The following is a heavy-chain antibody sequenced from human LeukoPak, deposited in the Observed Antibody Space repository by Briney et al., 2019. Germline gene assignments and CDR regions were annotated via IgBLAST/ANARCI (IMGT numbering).Heavy chain of an antibody. V-gene: IGHV3-7*01. J-gene: IGHJ4*02. CDR2: IKQDGSEK. D-gene: IGHD3-3*01. CDR3: ARGEPWSGYYKPYYFDY. Sequence: GGSLRLSCAASGFTFSSYWMSWVRQAPGKGLEWVANIKQDGSEKYYVDSVKGRFTISRDNAKNSLYLQMNSLGAEDTAVYYCARGEPWSGYYKPYYFDYWGQGTLVTVSS. CDR1: GFTFSSYW.